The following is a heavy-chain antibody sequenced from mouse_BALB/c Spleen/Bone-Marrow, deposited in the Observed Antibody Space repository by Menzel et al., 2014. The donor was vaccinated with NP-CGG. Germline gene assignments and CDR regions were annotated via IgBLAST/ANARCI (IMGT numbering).Heavy chain of an antibody. CDR1: GFDFSRYW. Sequence: EVHLVESGGGLVQPGGSLKLSCAASGFDFSRYWMSWVRQAPGKGLEWIGEINPDSSTINYMPSLKDKFIISRDNAKNTLYLQKSKVRSEDTALYYCTRLHYYGYSAYWGQGTLVTVST. D-gene: IGHD1-2*01. V-gene: IGHV4-1*02. CDR3: TRLHYYGYSAY. CDR2: INPDSSTI. J-gene: IGHJ3*01.